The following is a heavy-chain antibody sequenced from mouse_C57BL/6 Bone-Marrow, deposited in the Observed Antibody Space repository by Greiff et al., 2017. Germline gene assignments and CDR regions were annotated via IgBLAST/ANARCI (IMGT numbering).Heavy chain of an antibody. CDR2: IRSKSSNYAT. J-gene: IGHJ4*01. Sequence: EVQLVESGGGLVQPKGSLKLSCAASGFTFNTYAMHWVRQAPGKGLEWVARIRSKSSNYATYYADSVKDRFTISRDDSQSMLYLQMNNLKTEDTAMYYCVRWLLPTAYYAMDYWGQGTSVTVSS. V-gene: IGHV10-3*01. D-gene: IGHD2-3*01. CDR1: GFTFNTYA. CDR3: VRWLLPTAYYAMDY.